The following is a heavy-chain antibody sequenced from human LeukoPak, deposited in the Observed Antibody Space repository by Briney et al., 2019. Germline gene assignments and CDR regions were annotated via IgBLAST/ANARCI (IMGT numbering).Heavy chain of an antibody. CDR3: ARQLYYDSSGTYLMFDP. CDR1: GYSFTSYW. D-gene: IGHD3-22*01. Sequence: GESLKISCKGSGYSFTSYWIGWVRQMPGKGLEWMGTIYPGDSDTRYSPSFQGQVTISADKSISTAYLQWSSLKASDTAMYYCARQLYYDSSGTYLMFDPWGQGTLVTVSS. CDR2: IYPGDSDT. J-gene: IGHJ5*02. V-gene: IGHV5-51*01.